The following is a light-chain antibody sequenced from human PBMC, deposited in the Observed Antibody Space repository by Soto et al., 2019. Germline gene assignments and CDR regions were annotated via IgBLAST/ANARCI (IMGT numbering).Light chain of an antibody. V-gene: IGKV3-20*01. Sequence: EIVMTQSPATLSVSPGERATLSCRASQSVSSNLAWYQQKPGQAPRLLIYGASRRATGIPDRFSGSGSGTDFTLSISRLEPEDFAVYWCQHYGNSPTFGKGTKVDIK. CDR1: QSVSSN. J-gene: IGKJ1*01. CDR2: GAS. CDR3: QHYGNSPT.